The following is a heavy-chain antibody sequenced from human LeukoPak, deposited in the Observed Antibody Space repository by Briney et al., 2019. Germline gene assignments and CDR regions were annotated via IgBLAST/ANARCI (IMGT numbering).Heavy chain of an antibody. D-gene: IGHD3-22*01. CDR1: GGSFSGYY. V-gene: IGHV4-34*01. Sequence: SETLSLTCAVYGGSFSGYYWTWIRKAPGKGLEWIGEINPSGRVSYNPSLKSRLTISVDASKNQFSLNLRSLTAADTAVYYCARGRQEVSMIVVVMTAVSYYLDVWGKGTTVTVS. CDR2: INPSGRV. CDR3: ARGRQEVSMIVVVMTAVSYYLDV. J-gene: IGHJ6*03.